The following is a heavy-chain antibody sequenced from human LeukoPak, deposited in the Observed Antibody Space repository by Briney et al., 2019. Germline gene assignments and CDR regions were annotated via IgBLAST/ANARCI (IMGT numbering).Heavy chain of an antibody. V-gene: IGHV3-11*04. D-gene: IGHD3-22*01. Sequence: PGGSLRLSCAASGFTFSDYYMSWIRQAPGKGLEWVSYISSSSSTIYYADSVKGRFTISRDNAKNSLYLQMNSLRAEDTAVYYCATYSSLNRREFQYWGQGTLLTVSS. CDR1: GFTFSDYY. CDR3: ATYSSLNRREFQY. CDR2: ISSSSSTI. J-gene: IGHJ1*01.